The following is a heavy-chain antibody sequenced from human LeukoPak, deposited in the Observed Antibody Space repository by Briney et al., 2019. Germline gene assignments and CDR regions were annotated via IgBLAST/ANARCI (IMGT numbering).Heavy chain of an antibody. Sequence: GVSLRLSCAASGFTFSDSYMSWIRQAPGKGLEWLSYISNGGSTIYYADSVKGRFTISRDNAHNSLYLQMNSLRVEDSAVYYCSRDPRLLDYWGQGTLVTVSS. CDR1: GFTFSDSY. V-gene: IGHV3-11*04. CDR3: SRDPRLLDY. J-gene: IGHJ4*02. CDR2: ISNGGSTI.